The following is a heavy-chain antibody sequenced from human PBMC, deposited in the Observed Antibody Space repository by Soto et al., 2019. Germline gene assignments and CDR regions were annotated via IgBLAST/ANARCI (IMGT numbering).Heavy chain of an antibody. CDR1: GFTFSDFG. CDR2: ISGDGSDK. J-gene: IGHJ4*02. CDR3: VRGTAVARQHFAN. Sequence: QVQLVESGGGVVQPERSLRLSCATSGFTFSDFGMHWVRQAPGKGLEWVATISGDGSDKYYAGSVRGRFTISRDNSKNALYPQMNSLRTDDTAVYYCVRGTAVARQHFANWGQGTLVSVSS. V-gene: IGHV3-30*03. D-gene: IGHD6-19*01.